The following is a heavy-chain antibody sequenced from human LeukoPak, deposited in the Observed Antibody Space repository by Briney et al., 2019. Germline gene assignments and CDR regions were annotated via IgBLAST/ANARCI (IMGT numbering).Heavy chain of an antibody. CDR2: IYPGDSDT. Sequence: GESLKISCKGSGYSFTSYWIGWARQMPGKGLEWMGIIYPGDSDTRYSPSFRGQVTISADKSISTAYLQWSSLKASDTAMYYCARLHYYDILTGYYFDYWGQGTLVTVSS. CDR3: ARLHYYDILTGYYFDY. CDR1: GYSFTSYW. V-gene: IGHV5-51*01. D-gene: IGHD3-9*01. J-gene: IGHJ4*02.